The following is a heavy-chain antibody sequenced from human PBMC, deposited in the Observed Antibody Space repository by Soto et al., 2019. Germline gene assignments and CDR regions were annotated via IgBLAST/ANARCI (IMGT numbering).Heavy chain of an antibody. Sequence: GGSLRLSCTASGFTFSEYSMSWVRQAPGKGLEWVSSITHSGTYVYYADSVKGRFTISRDSASNSLFLQMTSLRAEDTVVYHCARARGNDWYSDYWGQGTLVTVS. CDR2: ITHSGTYV. D-gene: IGHD5-12*01. CDR1: GFTFSEYS. V-gene: IGHV3-21*01. J-gene: IGHJ4*02. CDR3: ARARGNDWYSDY.